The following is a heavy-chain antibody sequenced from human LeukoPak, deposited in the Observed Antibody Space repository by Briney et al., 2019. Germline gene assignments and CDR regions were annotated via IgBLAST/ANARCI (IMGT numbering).Heavy chain of an antibody. CDR1: GFTFSSYE. CDR3: ARGAADDLYYMDV. CDR2: ISSSGSTI. D-gene: IGHD3/OR15-3a*01. J-gene: IGHJ6*03. V-gene: IGHV3-48*03. Sequence: GGSLRLSCAASGFTFSSYEMNWVRQAPGKGLEWVSYISSSGSTIYYADSVKGRFTMSRDNAKNSLYLQMNSLRAEDTAFYYCARGAADDLYYMDVWGKGTTVTVSS.